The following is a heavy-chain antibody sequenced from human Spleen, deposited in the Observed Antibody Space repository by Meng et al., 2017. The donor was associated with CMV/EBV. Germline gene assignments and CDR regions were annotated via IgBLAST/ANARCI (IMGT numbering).Heavy chain of an antibody. CDR3: ARGRRGYVFDY. CDR2: INPNSGGT. CDR1: GYTFTSYG. V-gene: IGHV1-2*02. D-gene: IGHD5-12*01. J-gene: IGHJ4*02. Sequence: QVQRVHSGAGVKKPWASVKVSCKASGYTFTSYGISWVRQAPGQGLEWMGWINPNSGGTNYAQKFQGRVTMTRDTSISTAYMELSRLRSDDTAVYYCARGRRGYVFDYWGQGTLVTVSS.